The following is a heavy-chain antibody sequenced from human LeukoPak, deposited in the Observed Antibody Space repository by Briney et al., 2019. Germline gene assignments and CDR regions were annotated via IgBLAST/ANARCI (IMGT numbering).Heavy chain of an antibody. D-gene: IGHD6-19*01. J-gene: IGHJ4*02. CDR1: GGSISSSSYY. CDR3: ARNTASSGWTYDY. CDR2: IYYSGST. V-gene: IGHV4-39*07. Sequence: SETLSLTCTVSGGSISSSSYYWGWIRQPPGTGLEWIGSIYYSGSTYYNPSLKSRVTISVDTSKNQFSLKLSSVTAADTAVYYCARNTASSGWTYDYWGQGTLVTVSS.